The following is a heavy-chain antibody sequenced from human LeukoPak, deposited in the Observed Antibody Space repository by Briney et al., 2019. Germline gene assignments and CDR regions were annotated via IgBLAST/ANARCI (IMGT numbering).Heavy chain of an antibody. Sequence: SETLSLTCTVSGGSISTSSYYWGWIRQPPGKGLEWIGTIYYSGSTYYNPSLKSRVTISIDTSKNQFSLKLTSVTAGDTAVYYCARDSSCSGGTCYDTWGQGTLVTVSS. CDR2: IYYSGST. CDR1: GGSISTSSYY. D-gene: IGHD2-15*01. CDR3: ARDSSCSGGTCYDT. V-gene: IGHV4-39*07. J-gene: IGHJ5*02.